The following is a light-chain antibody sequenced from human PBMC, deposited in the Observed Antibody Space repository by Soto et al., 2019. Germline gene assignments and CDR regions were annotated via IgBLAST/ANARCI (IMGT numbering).Light chain of an antibody. CDR1: HNDIGTYDY. CDR2: GVT. Sequence: QSVLTQPTSVSGSPGQSITISCTGNHNDIGTYDYVSWCQQHPGRAPRLLIHGVTTRPSGISDRFSASKSGLTASLTISGLQPEDEADYYCSSFTSNRIYVFGPGTKVTVL. V-gene: IGLV2-14*03. CDR3: SSFTSNRIYV. J-gene: IGLJ1*01.